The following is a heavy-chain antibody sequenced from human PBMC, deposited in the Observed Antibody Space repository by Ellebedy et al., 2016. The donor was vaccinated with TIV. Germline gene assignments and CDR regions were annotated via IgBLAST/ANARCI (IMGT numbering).Heavy chain of an antibody. CDR3: ARRKITVFGETDALDI. CDR2: VNHSGIT. D-gene: IGHD3-3*01. V-gene: IGHV4-34*01. CDR1: GGSFSGYS. J-gene: IGHJ3*02. Sequence: MPSETLSLTCAVYGGSFSGYSWSWIRPPPGNGLEWTAEVNHSGITSSNPSLKSRVTISVDTSKNQFSLKLSSVTAADTAVYYCARRKITVFGETDALDIWGQGTVVTVSS.